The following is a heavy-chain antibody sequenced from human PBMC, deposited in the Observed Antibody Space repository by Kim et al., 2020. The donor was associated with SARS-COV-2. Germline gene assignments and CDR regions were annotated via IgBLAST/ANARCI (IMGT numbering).Heavy chain of an antibody. CDR1: GGTFSSYA. V-gene: IGHV1-69*06. D-gene: IGHD2-2*01. Sequence: SVKVSCKASGGTFSSYAISWVRQAPGQGLEWMGGIIPIFGTANYAQKFQGRVTITADKSTSTAYMELSSLRSEDTAVYYCARGVVPAATWRGGYGMDVWGQGTTVTVSS. CDR3: ARGVVPAATWRGGYGMDV. J-gene: IGHJ6*02. CDR2: IIPIFGTA.